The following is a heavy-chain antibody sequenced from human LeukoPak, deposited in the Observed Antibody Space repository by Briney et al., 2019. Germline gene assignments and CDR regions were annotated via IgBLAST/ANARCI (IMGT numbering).Heavy chain of an antibody. CDR1: GGTFSSYA. Sequence: SVKVSCKASGGTFSSYAISWVRQAPGQGLEWMGRIIPILGIANYAQKFQGRVTITADKSTSTAYMELSSLRSEDTAVYYCATLKAHYDFWSGYDYYGVDVWGQGTTVTVSS. CDR2: IIPILGIA. D-gene: IGHD3-3*01. V-gene: IGHV1-69*04. CDR3: ATLKAHYDFWSGYDYYGVDV. J-gene: IGHJ6*02.